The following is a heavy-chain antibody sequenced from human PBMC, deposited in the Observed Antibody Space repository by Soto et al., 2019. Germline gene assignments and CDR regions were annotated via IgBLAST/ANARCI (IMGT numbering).Heavy chain of an antibody. Sequence: KLRRTLSLTCAVSGGSITSANWWTWVRQPPGGGLGWIGEISHSGITNYKASLKSRVTMSVDKTKNDVSLKLTSVTAADTAVYYCARVLRGWFDPWGQGTPVTVSS. V-gene: IGHV4-4*03. CDR3: ARVLRGWFDP. CDR2: ISHSGIT. CDR1: GGSITSANW. J-gene: IGHJ5*02.